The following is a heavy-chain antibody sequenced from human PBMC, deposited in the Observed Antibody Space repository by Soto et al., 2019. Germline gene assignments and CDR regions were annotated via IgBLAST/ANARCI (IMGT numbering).Heavy chain of an antibody. CDR2: ISYDGSNK. J-gene: IGHJ4*02. CDR3: ARGEELWLELDY. V-gene: IGHV3-30-3*01. D-gene: IGHD6-19*01. CDR1: GFTFSSYA. Sequence: QVQLVESGGGVVQPGRSLRLSCAASGFTFSSYAMHWVRQAPGKGLEWVAVISYDGSNKYYADSVKGRFTISRENSKNTLYVKMNSLRAEDTAVYYCARGEELWLELDYWGQGTLVTVSS.